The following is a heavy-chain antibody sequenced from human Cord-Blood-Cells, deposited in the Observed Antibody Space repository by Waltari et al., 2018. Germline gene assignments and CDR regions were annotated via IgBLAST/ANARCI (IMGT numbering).Heavy chain of an antibody. CDR1: GYPFTGYY. CDR3: ASYCSSTSCYQPYYYYYMDV. J-gene: IGHJ6*03. V-gene: IGHV1-2*02. Sequence: QVQLVQSGAEVKKPGASVKVSCKASGYPFTGYYMHWVRQAPGQGLEWMGWINPNSGGTNYAQKFQGRVTMTRDTSISTAYMELSRLRSDDTAVYYCASYCSSTSCYQPYYYYYMDVWGKGTTVTVSS. D-gene: IGHD2-2*01. CDR2: INPNSGGT.